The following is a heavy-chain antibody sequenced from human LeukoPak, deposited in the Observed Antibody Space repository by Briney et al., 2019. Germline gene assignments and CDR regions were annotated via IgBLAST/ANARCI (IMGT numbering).Heavy chain of an antibody. CDR1: GGAISSSSYY. CDR3: ARQRIAARPDYFDY. CDR2: IYYSGST. Sequence: PSETLSLTCTVSGGAISSSSYYWGWIRQPPGKGLEWIGSIYYSGSTYYNPSLKSRVTISVDTSKTQFSLKLSSVTAADTAVYYCARQRIAARPDYFDYWGQGTLVTVSS. V-gene: IGHV4-39*01. J-gene: IGHJ4*02. D-gene: IGHD6-6*01.